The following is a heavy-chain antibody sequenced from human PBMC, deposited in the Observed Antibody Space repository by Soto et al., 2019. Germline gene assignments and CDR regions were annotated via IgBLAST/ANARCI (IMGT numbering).Heavy chain of an antibody. D-gene: IGHD3-9*01. CDR1: GYTFTDHY. Sequence: GASVKVSCKVSGYTFTDHYMHWLRQAPGQGPEWMGWINPSSGGTFYAQKFQGRVTMTSDASMAATFLEVTSLTSDDAAVYYCARDRRALATFDGLAAWGQGTSVTVSS. CDR3: ARDRRALATFDGLAA. V-gene: IGHV1-2*02. CDR2: INPSSGGT. J-gene: IGHJ5*01.